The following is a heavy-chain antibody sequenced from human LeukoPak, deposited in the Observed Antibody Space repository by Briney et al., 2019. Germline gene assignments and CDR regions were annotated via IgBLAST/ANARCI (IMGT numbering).Heavy chain of an antibody. Sequence: GGSLSLTCAASGITLGDYYIVWLRQAPGKGLEWVGRTRNKAKSYTKNYAASVKGRFTISRDDAKNSVYLQMNGLKSEDTAVYNRVTPRHGHYVSCRRWRRETGVTVSS. CDR1: GITLGDYY. CDR3: VTPRHGHYVSCRR. CDR2: TRNKAKSYTK. J-gene: IGHJ4*02. V-gene: IGHV3-72*01. D-gene: IGHD4-17*01.